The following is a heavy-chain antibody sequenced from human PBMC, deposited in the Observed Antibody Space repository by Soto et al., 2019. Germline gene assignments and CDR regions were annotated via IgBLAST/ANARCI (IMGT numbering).Heavy chain of an antibody. CDR2: IIPILGIA. CDR1: GGTFSSYT. V-gene: IGHV1-69*02. D-gene: IGHD5-12*01. CDR3: ARGLEMAPFAFDI. J-gene: IGHJ3*02. Sequence: QVQLVQSGAEVKKPGSSVKVSCKASGGTFSSYTISWVRQAPGQGLEWMGRIIPILGIANYAQKVQGRVTISEDKSTSTVYMELSSPRSEDTALYYWARGLEMAPFAFDIWGQRTMVTVSS.